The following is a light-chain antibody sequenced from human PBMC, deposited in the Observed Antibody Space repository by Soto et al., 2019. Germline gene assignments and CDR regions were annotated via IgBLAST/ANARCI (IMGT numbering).Light chain of an antibody. CDR2: EVS. V-gene: IGLV2-8*01. CDR3: SSYAGSNNLV. CDR1: SGDVGGYNY. Sequence: QSALTQPPSASGSPGQSVTISCTGTSGDVGGYNYVSWYQQHPGKAAKLMISEVSERPSGVPDRFSGSKSGNTASLTVSGLQAEDEADYYCSSYAGSNNLVFGGGTKLTVL. J-gene: IGLJ3*02.